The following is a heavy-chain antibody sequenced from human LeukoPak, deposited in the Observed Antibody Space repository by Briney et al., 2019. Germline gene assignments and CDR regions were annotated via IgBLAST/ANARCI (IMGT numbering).Heavy chain of an antibody. CDR3: ARGYHDFWSGYYYNSYFDY. J-gene: IGHJ4*02. D-gene: IGHD3-3*01. CDR1: GESISSSTYY. Sequence: PSETLSLTCSVSGESISSSTYYWAWIRQPPGKGLEWIGSVYYSGTTYHNPSLMSRVTTSVDTSKNQFSLRLSSVTAADTAVYYCARGYHDFWSGYYYNSYFDYWGQGALVTVSS. CDR2: VYYSGTT. V-gene: IGHV4-39*01.